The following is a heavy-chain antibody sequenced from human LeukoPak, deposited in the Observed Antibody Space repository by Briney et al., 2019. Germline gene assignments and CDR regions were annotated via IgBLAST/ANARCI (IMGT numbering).Heavy chain of an antibody. D-gene: IGHD3-22*01. V-gene: IGHV3-33*06. Sequence: TGGSLRLSCAASGFTFSSYGMHWVRQAPGKGLEWVALIWYDGSNKDYADSVKGRFTISRDNSKNTVYLQVNSLRAEDTAVYYCAKDYGFITPYCYFDLWGRGTLVTVSS. CDR3: AKDYGFITPYCYFDL. J-gene: IGHJ2*01. CDR1: GFTFSSYG. CDR2: IWYDGSNK.